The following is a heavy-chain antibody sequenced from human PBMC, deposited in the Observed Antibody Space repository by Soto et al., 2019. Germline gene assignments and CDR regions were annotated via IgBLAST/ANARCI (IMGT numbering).Heavy chain of an antibody. CDR3: VTSRGYSYEY. V-gene: IGHV3-7*05. CDR1: GLPFNNYW. D-gene: IGHD5-18*01. J-gene: IGHJ4*02. CDR2: IRPDGNDQ. Sequence: VQLVESGGDLVQPGGSLRLSCAASGLPFNNYWMSWVRQAPGKGLEWVANIRPDGNDQHYVDSVKGRFIFSRDNARSSVSLQMNNLRVDDTAVYYCVTSRGYSYEYWGQGTLVTVSS.